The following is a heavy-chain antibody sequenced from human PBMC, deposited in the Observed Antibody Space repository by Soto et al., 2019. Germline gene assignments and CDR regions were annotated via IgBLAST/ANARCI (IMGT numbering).Heavy chain of an antibody. Sequence: QVQLVESGGGVVQPGRSLRLSCAASGFTFSNYGMHWVRQAPGKGLEWVAVISYHGRDKYYADSVKGRFTISRDNSKNPLYLQMDSLRAEDTAVYYCAKDHLTTTVTTVGYWCQGTLVTVSS. D-gene: IGHD4-17*01. CDR1: GFTFSNYG. V-gene: IGHV3-30*18. CDR3: AKDHLTTTVTTVGY. J-gene: IGHJ4*02. CDR2: ISYHGRDK.